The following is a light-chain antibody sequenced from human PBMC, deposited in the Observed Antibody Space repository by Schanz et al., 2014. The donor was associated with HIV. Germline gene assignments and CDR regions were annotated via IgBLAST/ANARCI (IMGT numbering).Light chain of an antibody. V-gene: IGLV1-51*01. CDR1: SANIGRNY. CDR3: GAWDSGRRAVV. J-gene: IGLJ2*01. CDR2: ADH. Sequence: QSVLTQAPSASGTPGQRVAISCSGSSANIGRNYVYWYQQLPGSPPKLLIYADHQRPSEIPDRFSGSKTGTSATLAITGLQTGDEADYYCGAWDSGRRAVVFGGGTKVTVL.